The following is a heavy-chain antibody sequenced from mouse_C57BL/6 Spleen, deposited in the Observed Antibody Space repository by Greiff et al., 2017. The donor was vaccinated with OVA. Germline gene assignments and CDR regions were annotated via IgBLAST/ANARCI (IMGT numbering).Heavy chain of an antibody. V-gene: IGHV2-2*01. CDR1: GFSLTSYG. CDR3: ARNPDYGSSYWYFDV. CDR2: IWSGGST. Sequence: VMLVESGPGLVQPSQSLSITCTVSGFSLTSYGVHWVRQSPGKGLEWLGVIWSGGSTDYNAAFISRLSISKDNSKSQVFFKMNSLQADDTAIYYCARNPDYGSSYWYFDVWGTGTTVTVSS. J-gene: IGHJ1*03. D-gene: IGHD1-1*01.